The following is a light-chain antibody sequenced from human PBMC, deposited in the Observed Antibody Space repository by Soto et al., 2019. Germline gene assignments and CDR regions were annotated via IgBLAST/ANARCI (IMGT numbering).Light chain of an antibody. J-gene: IGLJ1*01. CDR3: SSYSSSSTLYV. CDR1: SNDIGGYNF. CDR2: EVS. Sequence: QSALTQPASVSGSPGQSITISCTGTSNDIGGYNFVSWYQQHPGKAPKLMIYEVSNRPSGVSNRFSGSKSANTASLTISGLQAEDEADYYCSSYSSSSTLYVFGSGTKVTVL. V-gene: IGLV2-14*01.